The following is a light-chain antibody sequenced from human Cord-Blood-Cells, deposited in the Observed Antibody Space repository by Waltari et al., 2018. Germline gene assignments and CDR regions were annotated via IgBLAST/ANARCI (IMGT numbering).Light chain of an antibody. Sequence: DIVMTQSPDSLAVSLGDRATINCKSSQSVLYCSNNKNYLAWYQQKPGQPPKLLIYWASTRESGVPDRFSGSGSGTDFTLTISSLQAEDVAVYYCQQYYSTPFTFGPGTKVDIK. CDR1: QSVLYCSNNKNY. J-gene: IGKJ3*01. CDR2: WAS. CDR3: QQYYSTPFT. V-gene: IGKV4-1*01.